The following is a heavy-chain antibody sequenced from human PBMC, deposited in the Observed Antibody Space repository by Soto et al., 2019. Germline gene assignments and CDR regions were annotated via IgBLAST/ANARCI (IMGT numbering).Heavy chain of an antibody. CDR3: ARDLLHSSSGLSNYYYYGMDV. D-gene: IGHD6-6*01. CDR1: GGSISSYY. CDR2: IYYSGST. Sequence: SETLSLTCTVSGGSISSYYWSWIRQPPGKGLEWIGYIYYSGSTNYNPSLKSRVTISVDTSKNQFSLKLSSVTAADTAVYYCARDLLHSSSGLSNYYYYGMDVWGQGTTVTVSS. V-gene: IGHV4-59*01. J-gene: IGHJ6*02.